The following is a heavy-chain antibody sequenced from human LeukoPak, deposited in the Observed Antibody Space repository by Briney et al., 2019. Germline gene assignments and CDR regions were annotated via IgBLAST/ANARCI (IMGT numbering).Heavy chain of an antibody. J-gene: IGHJ4*02. V-gene: IGHV3-7*01. CDR2: IKPDGSEK. D-gene: IGHD3-22*01. CDR1: EFTFGTYW. CDR3: ARGPKYYYDKSQYFFDY. Sequence: GGSLRLSCAATEFTFGTYWMSWVRQAPGKGLEWVANIKPDGSEKYYVDSVKGRFTISRDNAKNSLYLQMDSLRAEDTAVYYCARGPKYYYDKSQYFFDYWGQGTLVTVSS.